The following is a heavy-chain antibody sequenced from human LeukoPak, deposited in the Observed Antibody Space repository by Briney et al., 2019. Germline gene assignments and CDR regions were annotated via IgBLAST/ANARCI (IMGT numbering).Heavy chain of an antibody. CDR2: INSGGSGT. Sequence: GGSLRLSCAASGFAFSSNWMHWVRHTPGKGLVWVSRINSGGSGTSYAASVEGRFTISRDNAKNTLYLQMNSLRAEDTAVYYCARDPCHGALDYWGQGALVTVSS. J-gene: IGHJ4*02. CDR1: GFAFSSNW. D-gene: IGHD2-2*01. CDR3: ARDPCHGALDY. V-gene: IGHV3-74*01.